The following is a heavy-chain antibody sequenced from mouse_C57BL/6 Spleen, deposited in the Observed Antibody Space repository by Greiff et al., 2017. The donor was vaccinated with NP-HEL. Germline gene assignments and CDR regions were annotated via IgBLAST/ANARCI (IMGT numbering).Heavy chain of an antibody. D-gene: IGHD1-3*01. J-gene: IGHJ3*01. CDR3: AVYRGNRAPFAY. CDR1: GFTFSSYS. V-gene: IGHV5-4*03. CDR2: ISDGGSYT. Sequence: EVMLMESGGGLVKPGGSLKLSCAASGFTFSSYSMSWVRQTPEKRLEWVATISDGGSYTYYPANVKGRFTIPRDHAKYNLYLQMSNLKSGDTAMDYCAVYRGNRAPFAYWGQGTLVTVSA.